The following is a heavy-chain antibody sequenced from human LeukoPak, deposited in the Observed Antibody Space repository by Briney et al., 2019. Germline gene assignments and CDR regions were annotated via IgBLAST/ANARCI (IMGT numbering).Heavy chain of an antibody. D-gene: IGHD3-10*01. V-gene: IGHV3-48*03. J-gene: IGHJ4*02. CDR1: GFTFSSYE. CDR3: ARDLTVAYYYGSGSDY. CDR2: ISSSGSTI. Sequence: GGSLRLSCAASGFTFSSYEMNWVRQAPGKGLEWVSYISSSGSTIYYADSVKGRFTISRDNAKNSLYLQMNSLRAEDTAVYYCARDLTVAYYYGSGSDYWGQGTLVTVSS.